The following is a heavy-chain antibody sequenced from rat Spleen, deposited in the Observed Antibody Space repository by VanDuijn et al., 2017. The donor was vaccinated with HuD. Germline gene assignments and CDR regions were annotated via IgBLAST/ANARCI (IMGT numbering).Heavy chain of an antibody. CDR1: GFTFSNFD. V-gene: IGHV5-25*01. Sequence: EVQLVESGGGLVQPGRSLKLSCAASGFTFSNFDMAWVRQAPTKGLEWVTSISPSGVTYYRDSVKGRFTVSRENTERTLYLLVDSVRSEDTATYYCVRQDTSGYSNWFAYWGQGTLVTVSS. CDR3: VRQDTSGYSNWFAY. J-gene: IGHJ3*01. D-gene: IGHD4-3*01. CDR2: ISPSGVT.